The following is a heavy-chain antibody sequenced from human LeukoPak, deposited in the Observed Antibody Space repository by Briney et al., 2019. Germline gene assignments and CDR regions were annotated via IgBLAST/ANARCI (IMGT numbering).Heavy chain of an antibody. D-gene: IGHD1-14*01. CDR3: ARDLTYRAEIDY. CDR1: GYTFTGYY. V-gene: IGHV1-2*02. CDR2: INPNSGGT. Sequence: ASVKVSCKSSGYTFTGYYMHWVRPAPGQGLEWMGWINPNSGGTNYAQKFQGRVTMTRDTSISTAYMELSRLRSDDTAVYYCARDLTYRAEIDYWGQGTLVTVSS. J-gene: IGHJ4*02.